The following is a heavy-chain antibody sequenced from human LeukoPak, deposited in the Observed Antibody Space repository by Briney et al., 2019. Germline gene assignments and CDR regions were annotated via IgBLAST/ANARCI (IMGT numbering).Heavy chain of an antibody. J-gene: IGHJ5*01. V-gene: IGHV3-23*01. Sequence: GGSLRLSCTASGFAFSVYAMSWLRQPPGKGLEWVSTINANSGTTSYAASVRGRFTISGDNSKNTLYLQLNTLRADDTATYYCAKPISGGLAVTADWFHPWGQGTLVVVSS. CDR3: AKPISGGLAVTADWFHP. CDR1: GFAFSVYA. D-gene: IGHD6-19*01. CDR2: INANSGTT.